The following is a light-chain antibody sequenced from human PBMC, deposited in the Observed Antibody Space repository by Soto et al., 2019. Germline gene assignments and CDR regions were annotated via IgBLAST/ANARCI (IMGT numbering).Light chain of an antibody. CDR3: HQHYSTPWT. J-gene: IGKJ1*01. Sequence: DIVMTQSPDSLAVSLGERATINCKSSQSVLYVSNNRNYLAWYQKKPGQPPKLPISSPSTREAGVPDRFSGSGSGTDFTHTISSLPAEDVAVYYCHQHYSTPWTFGQGTKVETK. CDR1: QSVLYVSNNRNY. CDR2: SPS. V-gene: IGKV4-1*01.